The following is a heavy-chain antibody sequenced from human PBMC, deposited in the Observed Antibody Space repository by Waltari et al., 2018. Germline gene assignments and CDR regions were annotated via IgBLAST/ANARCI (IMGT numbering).Heavy chain of an antibody. J-gene: IGHJ5*02. CDR3: ARGPPITVVITTNWFDP. CDR1: GYTFTDHY. Sequence: QVQLVQSGAEVKKPGASVKVSCKASGYTFTDHYMHWVRQAPGQGLEWMGGMNPNTGGTNKAKKFQGRGTMTRDTSISAAYMELSSRRSDDTAVFYCARGPPITVVITTNWFDPWGQGTLVTVSS. D-gene: IGHD3-22*01. CDR2: MNPNTGGT. V-gene: IGHV1-2*02.